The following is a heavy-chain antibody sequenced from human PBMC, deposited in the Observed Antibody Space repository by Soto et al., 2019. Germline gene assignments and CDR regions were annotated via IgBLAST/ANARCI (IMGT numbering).Heavy chain of an antibody. J-gene: IGHJ4*02. CDR3: AREHSSSWRFDY. V-gene: IGHV1-8*01. CDR1: GYTFTSYD. Sequence: QVQLVQSGAEVKKPGASVKVSCKASGYTFTSYDINWVRQATGQGLEWMGWMNPNSGNTCYAQKLPGRGTXXRXXSISTAYMELSSLRSEDTAVYYCAREHSSSWRFDYWGQGTLVTVSS. D-gene: IGHD6-13*01. CDR2: MNPNSGNT.